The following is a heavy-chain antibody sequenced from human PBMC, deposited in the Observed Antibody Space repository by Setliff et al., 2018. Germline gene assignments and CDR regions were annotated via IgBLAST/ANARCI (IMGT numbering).Heavy chain of an antibody. CDR3: TSEYHSGG. V-gene: IGHV3-30*02. J-gene: IGHJ4*02. CDR2: IRYDGSNK. D-gene: IGHD1-26*01. CDR1: GFTFNNFA. Sequence: AGGSLRLSCAASGFTFNNFAMHWVRQAPGKGLEWVAVIRYDGSNKYYADSVKGRFTISRDNSKNTLYLQMNSLRAEDTALYYCTSEYHSGGWGQGTLVTVSS.